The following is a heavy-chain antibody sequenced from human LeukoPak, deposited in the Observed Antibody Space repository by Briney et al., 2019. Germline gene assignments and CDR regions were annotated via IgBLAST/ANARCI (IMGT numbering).Heavy chain of an antibody. Sequence: SETLSLTCTVSDGSISSGGYYWSWIRQPPGKGLEWIGYIYHSGSTYYNPSLKSRVTISVDRSKNQFSLKLSSVTAADTAVYYCATNRASGSYDYWGQGTLVTVSS. D-gene: IGHD1-26*01. V-gene: IGHV4-30-2*01. CDR2: IYHSGST. CDR1: DGSISSGGYY. CDR3: ATNRASGSYDY. J-gene: IGHJ4*02.